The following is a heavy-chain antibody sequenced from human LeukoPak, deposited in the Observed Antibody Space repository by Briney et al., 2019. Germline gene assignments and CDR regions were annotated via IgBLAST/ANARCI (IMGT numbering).Heavy chain of an antibody. V-gene: IGHV3-7*01. D-gene: IGHD5-12*01. CDR2: IKQDGSEK. CDR1: GFTFSSYW. CDR3: ARGGGYDPRLYYFDY. Sequence: PGGSLRLSCAASGFTFSSYWISWASQAPGKGLEWVANIKQDGSEKYYVDSVKGRFTISRDNAKNSLYLQMNSLRAEDTAVYYCARGGGYDPRLYYFDYWGQGTLVTVSS. J-gene: IGHJ4*02.